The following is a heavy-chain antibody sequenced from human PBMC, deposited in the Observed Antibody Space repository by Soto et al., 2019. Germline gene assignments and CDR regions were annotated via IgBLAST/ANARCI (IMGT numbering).Heavy chain of an antibody. V-gene: IGHV1-18*01. J-gene: IGHJ4*02. CDR3: ARDYPTFDY. CDR1: GSTFSSST. CDR2: ISDXNGNT. Sequence: GXSVKVSCKASGSTFSSSTISWVRQAPGQGLEWMXWISDXNGNTKYAQKXXDRITMTXXKSTNTAYMELRSMRSDATAVYYCARDYPTFDYWGQGTLVTVSS.